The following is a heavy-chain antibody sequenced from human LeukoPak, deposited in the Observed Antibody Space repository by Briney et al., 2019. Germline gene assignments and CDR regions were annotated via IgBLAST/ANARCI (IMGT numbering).Heavy chain of an antibody. V-gene: IGHV3-30*02. CDR1: GFTFSSYG. CDR3: AKDRSSNYGGDFDY. D-gene: IGHD4-11*01. J-gene: IGHJ4*02. CDR2: IRYDGSNK. Sequence: GGSLRLSCAASGFTFSSYGMHWVRQAPGKGLEWVAFIRYDGSNKYYADSVKGRFTISRDNSKNTLYLQMNSLRAEDTAVYYCAKDRSSNYGGDFDYWGQGTLVTVSS.